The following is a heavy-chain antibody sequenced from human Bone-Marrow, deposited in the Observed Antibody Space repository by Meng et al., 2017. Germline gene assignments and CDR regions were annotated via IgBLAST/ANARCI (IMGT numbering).Heavy chain of an antibody. V-gene: IGHV2-5*01. Sequence: SGSTLVKSTQTLSLTCTFSGFSLTTSGVGVVWIRQPPGQALEWLALIYWNDDKRYSPSLKTMPTITKDTSKNQVVLTMTNMDPVDTATYYCTLPPGSFYASWGQGTLVTVSS. CDR1: GFSLTTSGVG. CDR3: TLPPGSFYAS. J-gene: IGHJ5*02. D-gene: IGHD3-10*01. CDR2: IYWNDDK.